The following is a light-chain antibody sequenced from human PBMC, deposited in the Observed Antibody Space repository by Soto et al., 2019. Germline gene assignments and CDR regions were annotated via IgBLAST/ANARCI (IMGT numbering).Light chain of an antibody. CDR3: QQYDSSRT. Sequence: EIVLTQSPGTLSLSPGERATLSCRASQSVSSTFLAWYQQKPGQAPRVLIYGSSARAAGIPDRFSGSGSGPHFPLTIRRLEPEDFAVYYCQQYDSSRTFGQGTKVAMK. CDR2: GSS. CDR1: QSVSSTF. J-gene: IGKJ1*01. V-gene: IGKV3-20*01.